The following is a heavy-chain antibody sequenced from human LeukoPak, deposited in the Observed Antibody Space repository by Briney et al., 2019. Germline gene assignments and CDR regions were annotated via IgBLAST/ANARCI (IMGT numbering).Heavy chain of an antibody. Sequence: ASETLSLTCAVYGGSFSGYYWSWIRQPPGKGLEWIGEINHSGSTNYNPSLKSRVTISVDTSKNQFSLKLGSVTAADTAVYYCARDQYYYGSGSTSYYFDYWGQGTLVTVSS. CDR3: ARDQYYYGSGSTSYYFDY. CDR1: GGSFSGYY. J-gene: IGHJ4*02. CDR2: INHSGST. D-gene: IGHD3-10*01. V-gene: IGHV4-34*01.